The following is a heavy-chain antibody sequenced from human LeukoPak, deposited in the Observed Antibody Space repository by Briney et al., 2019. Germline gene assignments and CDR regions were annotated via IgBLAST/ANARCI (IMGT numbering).Heavy chain of an antibody. CDR3: ATLRGSYYFDY. V-gene: IGHV3-23*01. J-gene: IGHJ4*02. D-gene: IGHD3-10*01. Sequence: GGSLRLSCTASVHTFSSCAMRCPRQSRGKGVEWGSAISGRGGSTYYAGCVNGRLTLSRDNSKNTLYVQMNSLRAEDTAVYYCATLRGSYYFDYWGQGTLVTVSS. CDR1: VHTFSSCA. CDR2: ISGRGGST.